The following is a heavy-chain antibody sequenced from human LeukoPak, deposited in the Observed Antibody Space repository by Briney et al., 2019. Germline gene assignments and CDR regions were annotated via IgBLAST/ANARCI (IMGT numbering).Heavy chain of an antibody. CDR3: ARDQYSSSWYGSEYYGMDV. V-gene: IGHV1-18*01. J-gene: IGHJ6*02. D-gene: IGHD6-13*01. Sequence: ASVKVSCKASGYTFTSYGISWVRQAPGQGLEWMGWISAYNGNTNYAQKLQGRVTMTTDTSTSTAYMELRSLRSDDTAVYYCARDQYSSSWYGSEYYGMDVWGQRTTVTVSS. CDR1: GYTFTSYG. CDR2: ISAYNGNT.